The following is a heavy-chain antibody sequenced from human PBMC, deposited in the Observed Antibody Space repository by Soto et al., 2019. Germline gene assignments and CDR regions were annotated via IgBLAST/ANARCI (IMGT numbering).Heavy chain of an antibody. J-gene: IGHJ3*02. CDR3: TTDIWYVAFDI. CDR1: GFTFSNAW. Sequence: EVQLVESGGGLVKPGGSLRLSCAASGFTFSNAWMSWVRQAPGKGLEWVGRIKSKTDGGTTDYSAPVKGRFTISRDDSKNTLYLQMNSLKTEDTAVYYCTTDIWYVAFDIWGQGTMVTVSS. V-gene: IGHV3-15*01. CDR2: IKSKTDGGTT. D-gene: IGHD6-13*01.